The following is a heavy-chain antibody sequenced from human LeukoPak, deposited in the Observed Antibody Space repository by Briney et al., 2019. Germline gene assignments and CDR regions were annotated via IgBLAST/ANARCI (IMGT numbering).Heavy chain of an antibody. CDR2: IRYDGSNK. CDR1: GFTFSSYG. Sequence: PGGSLRLSCAASGFTFSSYGMHWVRQAPGKGLEWVAFIRYDGSNKYYADSVKGRFTISRDNSKNTLYLQMNSLRAEDTAVYYCTRAFIAVAGTVPIDAFDIWGQGTMVTVSS. J-gene: IGHJ3*02. V-gene: IGHV3-30*02. CDR3: TRAFIAVAGTVPIDAFDI. D-gene: IGHD6-19*01.